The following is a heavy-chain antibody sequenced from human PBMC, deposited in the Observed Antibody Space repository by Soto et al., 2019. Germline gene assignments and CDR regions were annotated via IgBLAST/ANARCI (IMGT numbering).Heavy chain of an antibody. CDR3: ARDLGNIVVVTAIGY. CDR2: INAGNGNT. J-gene: IGHJ4*02. Sequence: ASVKVSCKASGYTFTSYAMHWVRQAPGQRLEWMGWINAGNGNTKYSQKFQGRVTITRDTSASTAYMELSSLRSEDTAVYYCARDLGNIVVVTAIGYWGQGTLVTVSS. CDR1: GYTFTSYA. D-gene: IGHD2-21*02. V-gene: IGHV1-3*01.